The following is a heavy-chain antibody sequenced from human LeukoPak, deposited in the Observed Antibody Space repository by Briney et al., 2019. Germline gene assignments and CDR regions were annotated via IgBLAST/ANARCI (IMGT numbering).Heavy chain of an antibody. CDR2: IIPIFGTA. CDR1: GGTFSSYA. V-gene: IGHV1-69*06. J-gene: IGHJ2*01. CDR3: ARYSSGYSYWYFDL. D-gene: IGHD6-19*01. Sequence: GSSVKVSCKASGGTFSSYAISWVRQTPGQGLEWMGRIIPIFGTANYAQKFQGRVTITADKSTSTAYMELSSLRSEDTAVYYCARYSSGYSYWYFDLWGRGTLVTVSS.